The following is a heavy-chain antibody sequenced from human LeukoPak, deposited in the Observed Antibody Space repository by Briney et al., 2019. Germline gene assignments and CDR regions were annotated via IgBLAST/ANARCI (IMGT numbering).Heavy chain of an antibody. CDR1: GFTFSSYG. J-gene: IGHJ4*01. Sequence: PGGSLRLSCAASGFTFSSYGMHWVRQAPGQGLEWVAFIRFDGGYKYTADSVKGRFTDSKDNSRNTLYLQMNSLRAADTAVYYCSKDRGSPIWVLEYWGHGTLVTVSS. V-gene: IGHV3-30*02. CDR3: SKDRGSPIWVLEY. CDR2: IRFDGGYK. D-gene: IGHD3-16*01.